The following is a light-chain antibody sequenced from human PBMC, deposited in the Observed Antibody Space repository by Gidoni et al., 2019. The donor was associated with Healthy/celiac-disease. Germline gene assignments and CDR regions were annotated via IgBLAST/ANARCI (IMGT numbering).Light chain of an antibody. CDR3: QQSYSTPLYT. CDR1: QSISSY. CDR2: ASS. J-gene: IGKJ2*01. V-gene: IGKV1-39*01. Sequence: DIQMTQSPSSLSASVGDRVTITCRASQSISSYLNWYQQKPGKAPKHLIYASSSLQSGVQSRFSGSGSGTYFTLTISSLQPEDFATYYCQQSYSTPLYTFGQGTKLEIK.